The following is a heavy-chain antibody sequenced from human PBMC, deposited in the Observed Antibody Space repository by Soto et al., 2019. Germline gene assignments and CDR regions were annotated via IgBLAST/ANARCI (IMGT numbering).Heavy chain of an antibody. J-gene: IGHJ5*02. V-gene: IGHV4-31*03. D-gene: IGHD1-1*01. Sequence: QVQLQASGPGLVKASQTLSLTCTVSGGSIRNGNYYWSWIRQLPGKGLEWIGNIYYIGTTSYNPSLKSRVIISIDTSKNQFSLELTSVLAADTAVYYCAKNETTRPWFDPWGQGTLVTVSS. CDR1: GGSIRNGNYY. CDR3: AKNETTRPWFDP. CDR2: IYYIGTT.